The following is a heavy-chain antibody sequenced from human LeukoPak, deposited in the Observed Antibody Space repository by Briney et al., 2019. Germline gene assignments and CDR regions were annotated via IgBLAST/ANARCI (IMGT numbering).Heavy chain of an antibody. J-gene: IGHJ4*02. CDR3: ARNDSSGYFDY. CDR2: IYYSGST. D-gene: IGHD3-22*01. CDR1: GYSISSGYY. V-gene: IGHV4-38-2*01. Sequence: SETLSLTCAVSGYSISSGYYWGWIRQPPGKRLEWIGSIYYSGSTHYNPSLKSRVTISVDTSKNQFSLRLSSMTAADTAVYYCARNDSSGYFDYWGQGTLVTVSS.